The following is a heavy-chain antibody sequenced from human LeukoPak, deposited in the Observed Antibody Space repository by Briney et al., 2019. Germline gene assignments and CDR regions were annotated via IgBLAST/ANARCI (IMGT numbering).Heavy chain of an antibody. V-gene: IGHV4-59*01. CDR1: GGSISSYY. CDR2: IYYSGST. CDR3: ARHTLGYCSSTSCYVRFDAFDI. J-gene: IGHJ3*02. Sequence: PSETLSLTCTVSGGSISSYYWSWIRQPPGKGLEWIGYIYYSGSTNYNPSLKSRVTISVDTSKNQFSLKLSSVTAADTAVYYCARHTLGYCSSTSCYVRFDAFDIWGQGTMVTVSS. D-gene: IGHD2-2*01.